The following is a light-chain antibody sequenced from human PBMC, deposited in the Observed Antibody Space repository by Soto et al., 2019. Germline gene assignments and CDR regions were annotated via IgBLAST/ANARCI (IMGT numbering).Light chain of an antibody. V-gene: IGKV1-12*01. Sequence: DIPMTQSPSFVSASIGDRVTITCRASQGIGSWLAWYQQVPGRAPRLLIFPTSPFQSGFSSRFRSSGSGTDFTLTITSLQPEDFTTYFCLRANNCPVMFGEGTKVE. CDR1: QGIGSW. CDR3: LRANNCPVM. J-gene: IGKJ4*02. CDR2: PTS.